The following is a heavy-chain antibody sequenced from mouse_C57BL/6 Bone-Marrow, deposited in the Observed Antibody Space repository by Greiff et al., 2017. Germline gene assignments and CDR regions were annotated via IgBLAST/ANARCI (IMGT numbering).Heavy chain of an antibody. Sequence: VQLQQSGPELVKPGDSVKISCKASGYSFTGYFMNWVMQSHGKSLEWIGRINPYNGDTSYNQKFKGKATLTVDKSSSTAHMELRSLTSEDSAVYYCARRDYGSRGYFDVWGTGTTVTVSS. CDR1: GYSFTGYF. CDR3: ARRDYGSRGYFDV. J-gene: IGHJ1*03. D-gene: IGHD1-1*01. V-gene: IGHV1-20*01. CDR2: INPYNGDT.